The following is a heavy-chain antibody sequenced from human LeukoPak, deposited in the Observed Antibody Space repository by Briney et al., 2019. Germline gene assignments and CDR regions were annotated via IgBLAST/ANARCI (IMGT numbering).Heavy chain of an antibody. CDR2: IKQDGSEK. V-gene: IGHV3-7*03. CDR3: ARDQYDTWSRRGNFDS. D-gene: IGHD3-3*01. CDR1: GFTFSSYW. J-gene: IGHJ4*02. Sequence: GGSLRLSCAASGFTFSSYWMRWVRQAPGKGLEWVANIKQDGSEKNYVDSVKGRLTISRDNTKNSLYLQMNSLRAEDTAVFYCARDQYDTWSRRGNFDSWGQGTLVIVSS.